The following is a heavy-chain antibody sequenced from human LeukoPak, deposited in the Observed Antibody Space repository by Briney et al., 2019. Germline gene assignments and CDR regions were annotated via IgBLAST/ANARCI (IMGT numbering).Heavy chain of an antibody. CDR2: IRGKVDGGTT. V-gene: IGHV3-15*01. CDR1: GFTFSNAC. J-gene: IGHJ4*02. CDR3: TTGTWIQLWLADY. D-gene: IGHD5-18*01. Sequence: GGSLRLSCAASGFTFSNACMTWVRQAPGKGLGWVGHIRGKVDGGTTDYAAPVQGRFTISRDDSKNTLYLQMNSLKTEDTAVYYCTTGTWIQLWLADYWGQGTLVTVSS.